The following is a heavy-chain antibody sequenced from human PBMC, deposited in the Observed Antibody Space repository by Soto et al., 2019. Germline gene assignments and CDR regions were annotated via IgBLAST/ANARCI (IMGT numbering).Heavy chain of an antibody. V-gene: IGHV1-69*01. CDR2: IIPIFGTA. D-gene: IGHD2-15*01. Sequence: QVQLVQSGAEVKKPGSSVKVSCKASGGTFSSYAISWVRQAPGQGLEWMGGIIPIFGTANYAQKFQGRVTINAAESTSTAYMELSSLRSEDTAVYYCARGLGYCSGGSCYSFVYWGQGTLVTVFS. CDR3: ARGLGYCSGGSCYSFVY. J-gene: IGHJ4*02. CDR1: GGTFSSYA.